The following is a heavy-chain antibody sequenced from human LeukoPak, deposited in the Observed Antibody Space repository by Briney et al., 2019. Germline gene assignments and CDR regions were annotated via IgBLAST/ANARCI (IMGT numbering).Heavy chain of an antibody. D-gene: IGHD3-10*01. CDR3: ARRVHPLYGSGSYLKLYYFDY. CDR1: GGSISSSSYY. Sequence: PSETLSLTCTVSGGSISSSSYYWDWIRQPPGKGLEWIGNIYYGGSTNYNPSLKSRVTISVDTSKNQFSLKLSSVTAADTAVYYCARRVHPLYGSGSYLKLYYFDYWGQGTLVTVSS. V-gene: IGHV4-39*07. J-gene: IGHJ4*02. CDR2: IYYGGST.